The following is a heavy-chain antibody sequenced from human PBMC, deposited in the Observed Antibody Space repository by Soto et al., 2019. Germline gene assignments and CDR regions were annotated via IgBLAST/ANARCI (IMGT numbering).Heavy chain of an antibody. CDR1: GDTYTTFD. D-gene: IGHD6-19*01. Sequence: AASVKVSCKASGDTYTTFDVSWLRQVPGQGLEWKGWIRVSNGDTNYAQKIQGKDNMTTDTSTGTVFMDLRTLRPDDTALYYCARDYSSASGANFDLWGQGTLVTV. V-gene: IGHV1-18*01. CDR3: ARDYSSASGANFDL. J-gene: IGHJ4*02. CDR2: IRVSNGDT.